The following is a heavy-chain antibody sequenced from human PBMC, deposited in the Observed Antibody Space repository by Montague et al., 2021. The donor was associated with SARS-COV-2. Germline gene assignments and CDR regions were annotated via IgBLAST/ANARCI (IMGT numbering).Heavy chain of an antibody. CDR1: GFTFSSYA. Sequence: SLRLSCAASGFTFSSYAMHWVRQAPGKGLEWVAVISYDGSNKYYADSVKGRFTISRDNSKNTLFLQMNSLRAEDTAVYYCETTSRGYSYADYWGQGTLVTVSS. V-gene: IGHV3-30-3*01. J-gene: IGHJ4*02. CDR2: ISYDGSNK. CDR3: ETTSRGYSYADY. D-gene: IGHD5-18*01.